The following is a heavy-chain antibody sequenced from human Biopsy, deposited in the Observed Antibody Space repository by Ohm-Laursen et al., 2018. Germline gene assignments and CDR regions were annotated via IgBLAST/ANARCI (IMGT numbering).Heavy chain of an antibody. CDR2: VYYTGST. CDR3: ARDRGYYSDRTVLGYFDL. Sequence: SDTLSLTWTVSGDSISSYYWSWIRQPPGKGLQWIGYVYYTGSTDYNPSLQSRVTISVDTSKNHFSLRLRSVTPADTAIYYCARDRGYYSDRTVLGYFDLWGRGTLVTVSS. D-gene: IGHD3-22*01. V-gene: IGHV4-59*01. CDR1: GDSISSYY. J-gene: IGHJ2*01.